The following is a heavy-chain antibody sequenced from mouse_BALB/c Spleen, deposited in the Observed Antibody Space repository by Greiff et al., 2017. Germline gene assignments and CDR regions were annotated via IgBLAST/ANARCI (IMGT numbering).Heavy chain of an antibody. CDR2: INPSNGGT. CDR3: IRGLRPWFAY. CDR1: GYTFTSYY. V-gene: IGHV1S81*02. Sequence: QVQLQQSGAELVKPGASVKLSCKASGYTFTSYYMYWVKQRPGQGLEWIGEINPSNGGTNFNEKFKSKATLTVDKSSSTAYMQLSSLTSEDSAVYYCIRGLRPWFAYWGQGTLVTVSA. J-gene: IGHJ3*01. D-gene: IGHD2-4*01.